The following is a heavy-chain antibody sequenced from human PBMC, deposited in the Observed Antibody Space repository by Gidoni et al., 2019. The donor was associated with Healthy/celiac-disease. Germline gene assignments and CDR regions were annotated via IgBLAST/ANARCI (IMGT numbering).Heavy chain of an antibody. Sequence: QVPLVESGGGVVQPGRSLRLSWAAPGFTFSSYGMHWVRQALGKGLEWVAVIWYDGSKKYYADSVKGRFTISRDNSKNTLYLQMNSLRAEDTAVYYCARGRPSDPYYFDYWGQGTLVTVSS. CDR3: ARGRPSDPYYFDY. J-gene: IGHJ4*02. V-gene: IGHV3-33*01. CDR1: GFTFSSYG. CDR2: IWYDGSKK. D-gene: IGHD1-1*01.